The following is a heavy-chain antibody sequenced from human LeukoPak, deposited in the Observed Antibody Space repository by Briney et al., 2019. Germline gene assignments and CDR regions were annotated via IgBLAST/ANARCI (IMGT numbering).Heavy chain of an antibody. CDR1: GFTFSSYN. Sequence: PGGSLRLSCAASGFTFSSYNMNWVRQAPGKGLEWVSYISSSSGTTNYADSLKGRFTISRDNAKNSLYLQMNSLRDEDTAVYYCARGLPFYSSGWYFDYWGQGTLVTVSS. V-gene: IGHV3-48*02. D-gene: IGHD6-19*01. CDR2: ISSSSGTT. J-gene: IGHJ4*02. CDR3: ARGLPFYSSGWYFDY.